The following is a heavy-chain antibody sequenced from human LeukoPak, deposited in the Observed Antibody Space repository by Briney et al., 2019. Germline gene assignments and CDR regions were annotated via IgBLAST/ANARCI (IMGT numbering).Heavy chain of an antibody. J-gene: IGHJ5*02. CDR1: GFTFRSYA. CDR3: ARDLGQYYDTSDNWFDP. V-gene: IGHV3-30*04. D-gene: IGHD3-22*01. Sequence: PGGSLRLSCAASGFTFRSYAMHWVRQAPGKGLEWVALISYAGNIKYYADSVKGRFTISRDNAKNTLNLQMNSPRAEDTAVYYCARDLGQYYDTSDNWFDPWGQGTLVTVSS. CDR2: ISYAGNIK.